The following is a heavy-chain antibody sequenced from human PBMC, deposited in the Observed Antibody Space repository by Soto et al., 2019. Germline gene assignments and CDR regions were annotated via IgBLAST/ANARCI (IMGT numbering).Heavy chain of an antibody. D-gene: IGHD2-15*01. CDR2: ISAYNGNT. V-gene: IGHV1-18*01. Sequence: GASVKVSCKASGYTFTSYGISWVRQAPGQGLEWMGWISAYNGNTNYAQKLQGRVTMTTDTSTSTAYMELRSLRSDDTAVYYCPRDGRAIVVAVALAPDYYYGMIVWGQGTTVTVSS. J-gene: IGHJ6*02. CDR1: GYTFTSYG. CDR3: PRDGRAIVVAVALAPDYYYGMIV.